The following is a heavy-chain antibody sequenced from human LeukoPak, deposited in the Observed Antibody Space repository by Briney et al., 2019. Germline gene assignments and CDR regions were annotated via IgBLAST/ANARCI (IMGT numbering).Heavy chain of an antibody. CDR2: ISSSSSYI. CDR3: ARGGPAAGRFDY. Sequence: GGSLRLSCAASGFTFSSYSMNWVRQAPGKGLEWVSFISSSSSYIYYADSVKGRFTISRDNAKNSVYLQMNSLRAEDTAVYYCARGGPAAGRFDYWGQGTLVTVSS. J-gene: IGHJ4*02. V-gene: IGHV3-21*01. D-gene: IGHD6-13*01. CDR1: GFTFSSYS.